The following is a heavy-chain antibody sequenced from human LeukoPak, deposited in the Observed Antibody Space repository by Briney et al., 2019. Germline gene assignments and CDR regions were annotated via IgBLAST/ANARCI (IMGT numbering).Heavy chain of an antibody. CDR1: GYTFTGYY. Sequence: EASVKVSCKASGYTFTGYYMHWVRQAPGQGLEWMGRINPNSGSTNHAQKFQGRVTMTRDTSISTAYMELSRLRSDDTAVYYCARAHFFDDSSGHYSYAFDIWGQGTMVTVSS. CDR2: INPNSGST. D-gene: IGHD3-22*01. V-gene: IGHV1-2*06. J-gene: IGHJ3*02. CDR3: ARAHFFDDSSGHYSYAFDI.